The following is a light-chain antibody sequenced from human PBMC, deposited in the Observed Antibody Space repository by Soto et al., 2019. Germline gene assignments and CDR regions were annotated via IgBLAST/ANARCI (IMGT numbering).Light chain of an antibody. CDR3: QSYDSSLSVV. CDR1: SSNIGAGYD. Sequence: QSVLTQPPSVSGAPGQRVTISCTGSSSNIGAGYDVSWYQQLPGTAPKLLIYGNSNRPSGVPDRFSGSKSGTSASLAITGLQAEDEADYYCQSYDSSLSVVFGGGTKVTVL. J-gene: IGLJ2*01. CDR2: GNS. V-gene: IGLV1-40*01.